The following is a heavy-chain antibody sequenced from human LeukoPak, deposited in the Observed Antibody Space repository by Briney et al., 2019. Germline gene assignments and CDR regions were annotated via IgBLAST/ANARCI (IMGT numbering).Heavy chain of an antibody. Sequence: PSETLSLTCAVYGGSFSGYYWSWVRQPPGKGLEWIGEISHSGSTNYNPSLKSRVTISVDTSKNQFSLKLSSVTAADTDVYYCARGEEAAAGTGIWFDPWGQGTLVTVSS. CDR1: GGSFSGYY. CDR3: ARGEEAAAGTGIWFDP. V-gene: IGHV4-34*01. J-gene: IGHJ5*02. D-gene: IGHD6-13*01. CDR2: ISHSGST.